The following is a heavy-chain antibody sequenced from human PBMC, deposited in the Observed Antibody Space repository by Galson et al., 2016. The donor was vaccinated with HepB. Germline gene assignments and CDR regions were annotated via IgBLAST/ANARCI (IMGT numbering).Heavy chain of an antibody. V-gene: IGHV5-51*01. D-gene: IGHD6-19*01. CDR1: GYTFTSYW. CDR3: ARRAVAGRTWSHFDY. CDR2: IYPGDSDT. J-gene: IGHJ4*01. Sequence: QSGAEVKKPGESLRISCKGSGYTFTSYWIAWVRQMPGKGLEWMGSIYPGDSDTRYSPSFQGQVTISADKSISTAYLQWGSLKAPDTAIYYCARRAVAGRTWSHFDYWGHGTLVTVSS.